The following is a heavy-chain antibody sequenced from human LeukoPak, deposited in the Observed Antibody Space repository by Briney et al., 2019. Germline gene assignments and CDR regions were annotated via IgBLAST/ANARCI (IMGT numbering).Heavy chain of an antibody. CDR3: ARGATIFGVVGWEGMDV. V-gene: IGHV1-18*01. J-gene: IGHJ6*02. CDR1: GYTFTSYG. CDR2: ISAYNGNT. D-gene: IGHD3-3*01. Sequence: ASVKVSCKASGYTFTSYGISWVRQAPGQGLEWMGWISAYNGNTNYAQELQGRATMTTDTSTSTAYMELRSLRSDDTAVYYCARGATIFGVVGWEGMDVWGQGTTVTVSS.